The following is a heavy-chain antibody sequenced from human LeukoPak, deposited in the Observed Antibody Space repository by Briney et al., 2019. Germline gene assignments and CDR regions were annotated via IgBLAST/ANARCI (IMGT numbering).Heavy chain of an antibody. J-gene: IGHJ4*02. CDR1: GYTFTGYY. Sequence: ASVKVSCKASGYTFTGYYMHWVRQAPGQGLELMGWINPNSGGTNYAQKFQGRVTMTRDTSISTAYMELSRLRSDDTAVYYCARGRKGAYYYDSSGHNDYWGQGTLVTVSS. D-gene: IGHD3-22*01. CDR3: ARGRKGAYYYDSSGHNDY. V-gene: IGHV1-2*02. CDR2: INPNSGGT.